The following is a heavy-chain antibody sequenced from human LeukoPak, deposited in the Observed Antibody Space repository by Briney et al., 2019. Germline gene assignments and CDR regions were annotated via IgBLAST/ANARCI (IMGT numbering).Heavy chain of an antibody. CDR2: ISSSSSYI. Sequence: GGSLRLSCAASGFTFSSYNMNWVRQAPGKGLEWVSSISSSSSYIYYADSVKGRFTISRDNSKNTLYLQMNSLRAEDTAVYYCAKDQKYSSSSGDFDYWGQGTLVTVSS. J-gene: IGHJ4*02. CDR1: GFTFSSYN. CDR3: AKDQKYSSSSGDFDY. D-gene: IGHD6-6*01. V-gene: IGHV3-21*04.